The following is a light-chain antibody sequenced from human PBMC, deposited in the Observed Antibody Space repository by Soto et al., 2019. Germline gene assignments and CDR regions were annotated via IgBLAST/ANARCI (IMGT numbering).Light chain of an antibody. CDR1: QSVSSY. Sequence: EVVLTQSPATLSLSPGERATLSCRASQSVSSYLALYQQKPGQAPRLLIYVASYRATGIPARFSGSGSGTEYTLTISNLQAEDVAVYYCQQFNNWPHTFGQGTRLEIK. CDR2: VAS. J-gene: IGKJ5*01. V-gene: IGKV3-11*01. CDR3: QQFNNWPHT.